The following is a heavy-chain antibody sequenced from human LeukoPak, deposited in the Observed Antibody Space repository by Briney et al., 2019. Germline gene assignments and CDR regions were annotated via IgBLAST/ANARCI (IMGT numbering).Heavy chain of an antibody. J-gene: IGHJ4*02. CDR3: ANAQEVWFGELLPRFDY. CDR1: GFTLSSYE. D-gene: IGHD3-10*01. Sequence: HPGGSLRLSCTVSGFTLSSYEMSWIRQAPGRGLEWVSSIDYSGGSSYYADSVKGRFTISGDNSKNTLYLQMNSLRAEDTAVYYCANAQEVWFGELLPRFDYWGQGTLVTVSS. CDR2: IDYSGGSS. V-gene: IGHV3-23*01.